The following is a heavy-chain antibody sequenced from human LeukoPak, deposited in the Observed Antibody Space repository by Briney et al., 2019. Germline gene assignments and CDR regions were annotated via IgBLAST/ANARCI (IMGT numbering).Heavy chain of an antibody. V-gene: IGHV4-34*01. CDR2: INHSGST. CDR3: ARRHCSGGSCYSNNNIDY. J-gene: IGHJ4*02. CDR1: GGSFSGYY. Sequence: PSETLSLTCAVYGGSFSGYYCSWIRQPPGKGLEWIGEINHSGSTNYNPSLKSRVTISVDTSKNQFSLKLSSVTAADTAVYYCARRHCSGGSCYSNNNIDYWGQGTLVTVSS. D-gene: IGHD2-15*01.